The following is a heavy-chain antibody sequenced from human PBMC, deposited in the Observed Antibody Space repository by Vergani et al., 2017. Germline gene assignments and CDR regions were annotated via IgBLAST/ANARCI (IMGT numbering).Heavy chain of an antibody. CDR3: ARQSSSSIYYYYGMDV. CDR1: GYSFTSYW. Sequence: EVQLVQSGAEVKKPGESLRISCKGSGYSFTSYWISWVRQMPGKGLEWMGRIDPSDSYTNYSPSFQGHVTISADKSISTAYLQWSSLKASDTAMYYCARQSSSSIYYYYGMDVWGQGTTVTVSS. D-gene: IGHD6-13*01. CDR2: IDPSDSYT. J-gene: IGHJ6*02. V-gene: IGHV5-10-1*03.